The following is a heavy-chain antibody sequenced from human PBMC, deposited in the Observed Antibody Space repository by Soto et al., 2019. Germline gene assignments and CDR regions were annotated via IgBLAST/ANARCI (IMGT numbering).Heavy chain of an antibody. Sequence: QVQLVESGGGVVQPGRSLRLSCAASGFTFSTYGMHWVRQAPGKGLEWVAVIWYDGTNQDYADSVKGRFTISRDNSKNTLSLQMNGLRAGDTAVYYCARAMFRGAGYSYSGMDVWGQGTTVTVSS. CDR2: IWYDGTNQ. CDR1: GFTFSTYG. D-gene: IGHD3-10*01. CDR3: ARAMFRGAGYSYSGMDV. J-gene: IGHJ6*02. V-gene: IGHV3-33*01.